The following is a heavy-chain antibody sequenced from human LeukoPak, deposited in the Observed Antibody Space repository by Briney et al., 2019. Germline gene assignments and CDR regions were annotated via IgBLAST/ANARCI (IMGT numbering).Heavy chain of an antibody. CDR1: GGSFSGYY. D-gene: IGHD3-10*01. CDR3: ARGSRLTMVRGIRGYAFDI. CDR2: INHSGST. Sequence: SETLSLTCAVYGGSFSGYYWSWIRQPPGKGLEWIGEINHSGSTNYNPSLKSRVTISVDTSKNQFSLKLSSVTAADTAVYYCARGSRLTMVRGIRGYAFDIWGQGTMVTVSS. V-gene: IGHV4-34*01. J-gene: IGHJ3*02.